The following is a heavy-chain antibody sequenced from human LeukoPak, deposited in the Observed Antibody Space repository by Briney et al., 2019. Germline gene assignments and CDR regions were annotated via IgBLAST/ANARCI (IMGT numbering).Heavy chain of an antibody. J-gene: IGHJ4*02. CDR3: STAKFDY. Sequence: GGSLRLSCAATGSTLSSYSMNWVRQAPGKGLEWVSHISISGSTIHYADSVRGRSTISRDSAKNSLYLQMNSPRADDTAVYYCSTAKFDYWGQGTLLTVSS. CDR2: ISISGSTI. CDR1: GSTLSSYS. V-gene: IGHV3-48*01.